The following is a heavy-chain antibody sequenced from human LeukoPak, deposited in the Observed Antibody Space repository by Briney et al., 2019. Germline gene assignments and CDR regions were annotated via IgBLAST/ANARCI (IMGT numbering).Heavy chain of an antibody. D-gene: IGHD3-16*01. CDR3: ARDMMAIIGYYYLMDV. Sequence: SETPSLTCTVSGGSITSYYWSWIRQPAGKGLEWIGRIYVSGSTNYNPSLKSRVTMSVDTSKNQISLKLSSVTAADTAVYYCARDMMAIIGYYYLMDVWGQGTTVTVSS. CDR2: IYVSGST. J-gene: IGHJ6*02. CDR1: GGSITSYY. V-gene: IGHV4-4*07.